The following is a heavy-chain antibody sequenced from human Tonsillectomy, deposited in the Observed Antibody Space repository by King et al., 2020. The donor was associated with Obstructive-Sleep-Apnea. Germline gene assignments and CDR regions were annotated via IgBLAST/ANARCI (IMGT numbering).Heavy chain of an antibody. D-gene: IGHD3-16*01. CDR2: ISGRGVHT. V-gene: IGHV3-23*04. CDR3: AKAYLGEDY. J-gene: IGHJ4*02. CDR1: GFTFSSYT. Sequence: VQLVESGGGLVQPGGSLRLSCAASGFTFSSYTMSWVRQAPGKGLEWVSGISGRGVHTYFADSGKGRFTISRDNSKDTLYLQMNSLRAEDTAVYYCAKAYLGEDYWGQGTLVTVSS.